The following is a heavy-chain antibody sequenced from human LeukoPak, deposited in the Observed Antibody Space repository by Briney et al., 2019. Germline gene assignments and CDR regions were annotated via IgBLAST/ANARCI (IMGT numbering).Heavy chain of an antibody. V-gene: IGHV3-7*01. CDR1: GFTFTRHW. J-gene: IGHJ4*02. D-gene: IGHD4-17*01. CDR3: ARGPVYGDRLDYFDY. Sequence: PGGSLRLSCAASGFTFTRHWMGWVRQAPGKGLEWVASVKKDGNQYSVDSVKGRFIISRNNARNSLSLQMSSLRVEDTAIYFCARGPVYGDRLDYFDYWGQGTLVTVSS. CDR2: VKKDGNQ.